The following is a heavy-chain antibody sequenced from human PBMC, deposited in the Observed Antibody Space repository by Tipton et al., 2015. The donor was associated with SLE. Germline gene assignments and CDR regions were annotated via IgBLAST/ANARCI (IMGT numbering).Heavy chain of an antibody. CDR1: GFDVSSNY. V-gene: IGHV3-53*04. J-gene: IGHJ6*02. D-gene: IGHD1-26*01. Sequence: QLVQSGGGLVQPGGSLRLSCAASGFDVSSNYMTWVRQAPGKGLEWVSVIYSGDKIYYADSVKGRFTISRDNSKNTLYVQMNSLRAEDTAVYYCARDLVGPTGYGMDVWGQGTTVTVS. CDR2: IYSGDKI. CDR3: ARDLVGPTGYGMDV.